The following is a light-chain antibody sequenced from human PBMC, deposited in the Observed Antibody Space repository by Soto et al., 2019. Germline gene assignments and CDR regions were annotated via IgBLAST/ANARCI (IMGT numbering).Light chain of an antibody. V-gene: IGLV2-14*01. CDR1: SSDVGGYNS. CDR3: QTWGTDFSVV. Sequence: QSALTQPASVSGSPGQSITISCTGTSSDVGGYNSVSWYQQHPGNAPKLMIYEVSNRPSGVSNRFSGSKSGNTASLTISGLQAEDEADYYCQTWGTDFSVVFGGGTKLTVL. CDR2: EVS. J-gene: IGLJ2*01.